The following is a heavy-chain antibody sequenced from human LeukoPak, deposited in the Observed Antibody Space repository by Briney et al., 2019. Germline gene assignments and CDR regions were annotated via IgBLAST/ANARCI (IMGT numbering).Heavy chain of an antibody. CDR1: GDSISNRNYY. Sequence: PSETLSLTCTVSGDSISNRNYYWGWIRQPPGKGLEWMGTIYHSGSTYYNPSLKSRVTISVDTSKNQFSLKLSSVTAADTAVYYCAKTVTVTTSAFDIWGQGTMVTVSS. CDR2: IYHSGST. CDR3: AKTVTVTTSAFDI. D-gene: IGHD4-17*01. V-gene: IGHV4-39*07. J-gene: IGHJ3*02.